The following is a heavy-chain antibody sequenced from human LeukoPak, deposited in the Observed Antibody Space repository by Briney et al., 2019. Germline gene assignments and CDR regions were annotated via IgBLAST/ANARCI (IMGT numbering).Heavy chain of an antibody. Sequence: GESLKTSCKGSGYSFTNYWIAWVRQMPGKGLECMGIIYPGDSDTRYSPSFQGQVTISADKSINTAYLPWSSLKASDTAMYYCATYSSGMAYDYFDYWGQGPLVTVSS. V-gene: IGHV5-51*01. CDR3: ATYSSGMAYDYFDY. D-gene: IGHD3-10*01. J-gene: IGHJ4*02. CDR1: GYSFTNYW. CDR2: IYPGDSDT.